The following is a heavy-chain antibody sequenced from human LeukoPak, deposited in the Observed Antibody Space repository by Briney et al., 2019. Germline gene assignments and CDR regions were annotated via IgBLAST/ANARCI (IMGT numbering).Heavy chain of an antibody. J-gene: IGHJ2*01. CDR2: IYPGDSDT. V-gene: IGHV5-51*01. D-gene: IGHD4-17*01. CDR1: GYSFTSYW. CDR3: ARRIKGPTVTISRGWYFDL. Sequence: GESLKISCKGSGYSFTSYWIGWVRQMPGKGLEWMGIIYPGDSDTRYSPSFQGQVTISADKSISTAYLQWSSLKASDTAMYHCARRIKGPTVTISRGWYFDLWGRGTLVTVSS.